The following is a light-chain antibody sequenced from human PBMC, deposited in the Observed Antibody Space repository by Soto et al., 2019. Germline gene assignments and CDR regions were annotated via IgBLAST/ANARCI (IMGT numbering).Light chain of an antibody. Sequence: QSVLTQAPSVSGTPGQRVTISCSGSSSNIGSNSVYWYQHLTGTAPKLLIYRNNQRPSGVPDRISGPKSDTSASLAISGLRSEDEADYYCATWDDSLSGFVFGTGTKVTVL. CDR1: SSNIGSNS. CDR3: ATWDDSLSGFV. V-gene: IGLV1-47*01. J-gene: IGLJ1*01. CDR2: RNN.